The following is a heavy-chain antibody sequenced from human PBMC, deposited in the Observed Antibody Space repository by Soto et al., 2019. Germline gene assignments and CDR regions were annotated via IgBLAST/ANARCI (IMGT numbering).Heavy chain of an antibody. J-gene: IGHJ3*02. CDR1: GFTFSSYA. D-gene: IGHD6-6*01. CDR2: ISSNGGST. CDR3: VKERGSIAARPSAFDI. Sequence: GGSLRLSCSASGFTFSSYAMHWVRQAPGKGLEYVSAISSNGGSTYYADSVKGRFTISRDNSKNTLYLQMSSLRAEDTAVYYCVKERGSIAARPSAFDIWGQGTMVTVSS. V-gene: IGHV3-64D*09.